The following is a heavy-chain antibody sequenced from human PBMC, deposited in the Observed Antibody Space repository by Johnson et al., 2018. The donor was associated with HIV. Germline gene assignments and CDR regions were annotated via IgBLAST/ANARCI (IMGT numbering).Heavy chain of an antibody. Sequence: EMQLVESGGGVVQPGGSLRLSCAASGFTFSSYGMHWVRQAPGKGLEWVSPIGTAGDTYYPGSVKGRFTISRENANNSLYLQMNSLRAGDTAVYYCARTGVLRALDSWGQGTMVTVSS. CDR2: IGTAGDT. CDR1: GFTFSSYG. CDR3: ARTGVLRALDS. V-gene: IGHV3-13*01. D-gene: IGHD2-8*02. J-gene: IGHJ3*02.